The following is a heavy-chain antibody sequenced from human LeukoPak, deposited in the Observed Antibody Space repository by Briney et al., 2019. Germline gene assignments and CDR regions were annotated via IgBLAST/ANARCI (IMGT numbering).Heavy chain of an antibody. CDR1: GFTFSSYD. Sequence: GGSLRLSCAASGFTFSSYDMHWVRQATGKGLEWVSAIGTAGDTYYPGSVKGRFTISRENAKNSLYLQMNSLRAEDTAVYYCAGAEWLAVAGTGGYDYWGQGTLVTVSS. CDR3: AGAEWLAVAGTGGYDY. CDR2: IGTAGDT. J-gene: IGHJ4*02. D-gene: IGHD6-19*01. V-gene: IGHV3-13*01.